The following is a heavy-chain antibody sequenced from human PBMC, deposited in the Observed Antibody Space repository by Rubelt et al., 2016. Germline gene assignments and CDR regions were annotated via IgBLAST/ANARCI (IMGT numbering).Heavy chain of an antibody. CDR2: ISGSGGST. CDR3: ARDWMGRRWFFDY. CDR1: GFTFSSYA. D-gene: IGHD2-15*01. V-gene: IGHV3-23*01. J-gene: IGHJ4*02. Sequence: EVQLLESGGGLVQPGGSLRLSCAASGFTFSSYAMSWVRQAPGKGLEWVSAISGSGGSTYYADSVKGRFTIARDNSKNTLYLQMNSLRAEDTALCYCARDWMGRRWFFDYWGQGTLVTVSS.